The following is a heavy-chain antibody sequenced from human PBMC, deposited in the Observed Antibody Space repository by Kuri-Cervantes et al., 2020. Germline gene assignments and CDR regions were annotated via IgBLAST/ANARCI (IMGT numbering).Heavy chain of an antibody. CDR3: ARSRGDYDFWSGYNNYYYYMDV. D-gene: IGHD3-3*01. V-gene: IGHV1-69*05. CDR1: GGTFSSYA. J-gene: IGHJ6*03. Sequence: SVKVSCKASGGTFSSYAISWVRQAPGQGLEWMGGIIPIFGTANYAQKFQGRVTITTDESTSTAYMELSSLRSEDTAVYYCARSRGDYDFWSGYNNYYYYMDVWGKGTTVTISS. CDR2: IIPIFGTA.